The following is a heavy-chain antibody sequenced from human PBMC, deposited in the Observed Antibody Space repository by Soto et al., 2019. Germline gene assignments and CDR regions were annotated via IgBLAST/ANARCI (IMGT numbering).Heavy chain of an antibody. J-gene: IGHJ4*02. V-gene: IGHV1-69*01. CDR1: GGIFSTYA. CDR2: IIPIFGTP. Sequence: QVPLVQSGAEVKKPGSSVKVSCKASGGIFSTYAISWLRQAPGHGLEWMGGIIPIFGTPNYAQRFQGRVTITADESTTTSCMELSRLKSEDTAVYYCARDRDDYGSGNYYNRIDFWGQGTLVAVSS. CDR3: ARDRDDYGSGNYYNRIDF. D-gene: IGHD3-10*01.